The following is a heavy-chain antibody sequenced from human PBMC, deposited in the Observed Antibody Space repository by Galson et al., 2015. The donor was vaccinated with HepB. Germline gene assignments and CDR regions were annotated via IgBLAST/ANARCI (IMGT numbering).Heavy chain of an antibody. CDR2: ITPLFGTA. Sequence: SVKVSCKASGGTFSRYTISWVRQAPGQGLEWLGGITPLFGTAKHAQKFQGRVTITADESTSTAYMELRSLKSDDTAVYYCAREGIAAATNPVDYWGQGTLVTVSS. CDR1: GGTFSRYT. CDR3: AREGIAAATNPVDY. J-gene: IGHJ4*02. V-gene: IGHV1-69*13. D-gene: IGHD6-13*01.